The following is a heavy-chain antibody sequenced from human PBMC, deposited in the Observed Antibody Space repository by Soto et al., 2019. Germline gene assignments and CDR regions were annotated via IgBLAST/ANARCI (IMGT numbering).Heavy chain of an antibody. Sequence: GXSXKVSFKASGYTXTSYGIGLVQQAPGQGLEWIGWISAYNGNTNYAQKLQGRVTMTTDTSKSTAYMELRSLRSDYTAVYYCARDGSPGIAAAGIWGQGTLGTVS. CDR2: ISAYNGNT. V-gene: IGHV1-18*04. J-gene: IGHJ4*02. D-gene: IGHD6-13*01. CDR3: ARDGSPGIAAAGI. CDR1: GYTXTSYG.